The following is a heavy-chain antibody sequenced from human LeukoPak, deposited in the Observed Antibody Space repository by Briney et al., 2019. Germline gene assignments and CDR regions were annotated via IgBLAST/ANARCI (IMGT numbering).Heavy chain of an antibody. CDR3: ASDKSGWYFDY. J-gene: IGHJ4*02. CDR2: IHHTGST. V-gene: IGHV4-59*08. D-gene: IGHD6-19*01. CDR1: GGSSRGYY. Sequence: SETLSLTRTVSGGSSRGYYWSWIRQPPGKGLEWIGYIHHTGSTNQNPSLKSRVSISVDTSKNQFSLRLSSVTAADTAVYYCASDKSGWYFDYWGQGTLVTVSS.